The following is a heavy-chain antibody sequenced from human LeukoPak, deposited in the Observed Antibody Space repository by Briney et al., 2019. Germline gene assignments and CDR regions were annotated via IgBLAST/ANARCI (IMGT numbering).Heavy chain of an antibody. CDR3: ASYFDWSNYFDY. CDR1: GGTFSSYA. CDR2: IIPIFGTA. D-gene: IGHD3-9*01. J-gene: IGHJ4*02. Sequence: GASVKVSCKASGGTFSSYAISWVRQAPGQGLEWMGGIIPIFGTANYAQKFQGRVTITADESTSTAYMELSSLRSEDTAVYYCASYFDWSNYFDYWGQGTLVTVSS. V-gene: IGHV1-69*13.